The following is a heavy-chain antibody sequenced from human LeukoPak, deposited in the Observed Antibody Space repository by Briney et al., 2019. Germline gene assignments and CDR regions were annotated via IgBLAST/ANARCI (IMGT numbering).Heavy chain of an antibody. V-gene: IGHV3-30-3*01. CDR1: VFAFSSYA. CDR3: ASYDSSGYYAA. Sequence: GGSLRLSCAASVFAFSSYAMHWVRQAPGPGLEWVAVISYDGSNKYYADSVKGRFTISRDNSKNTLYLQMNSLRAEDTAVYYCASYDSSGYYAAWGQGTLVTVSS. J-gene: IGHJ4*02. CDR2: ISYDGSNK. D-gene: IGHD3-22*01.